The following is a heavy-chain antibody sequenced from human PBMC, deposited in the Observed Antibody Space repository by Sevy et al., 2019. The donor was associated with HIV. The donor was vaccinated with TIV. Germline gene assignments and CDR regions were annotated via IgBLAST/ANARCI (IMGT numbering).Heavy chain of an antibody. J-gene: IGHJ4*02. V-gene: IGHV4-59*01. CDR1: GGSISSYY. CDR3: ARADCTNGVCYGVDY. D-gene: IGHD2-8*01. CDR2: IYYSGST. Sequence: SETLSLTCTVSGGSISSYYWSWTRQPPGKGLEWIGYIYYSGSTNYNPSLKSRVTISVDTSKNQFSLKLSSVTAADTAVYYCARADCTNGVCYGVDYWGQGTLVTVSS.